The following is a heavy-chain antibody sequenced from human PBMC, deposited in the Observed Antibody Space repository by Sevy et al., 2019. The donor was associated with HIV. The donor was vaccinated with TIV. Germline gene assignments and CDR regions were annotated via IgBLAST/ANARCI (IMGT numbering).Heavy chain of an antibody. CDR1: GGSISSYY. CDR2: ICTSGST. CDR3: ARSGEKRITMVRGVICAFDI. V-gene: IGHV4-4*07. Sequence: SETLSLTCTVSGGSISSYYWSWIRQPAGKGLEWIGRICTSGSTNYNPSLKSRVTLSVDTSKNQFSLKLSSVTAADTAVYYCARSGEKRITMVRGVICAFDIWGQGTMVTVSS. D-gene: IGHD3-10*01. J-gene: IGHJ3*02.